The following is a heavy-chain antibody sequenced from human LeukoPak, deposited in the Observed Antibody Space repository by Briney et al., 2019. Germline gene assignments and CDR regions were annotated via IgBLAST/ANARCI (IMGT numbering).Heavy chain of an antibody. J-gene: IGHJ4*02. CDR2: INPNSGGT. CDR3: ARDLTTGGTM. Sequence: ASVKVSCKASGYTFTSYGISWVRQAPGQGLEWMGWINPNSGGTNYAQKFQGRVTMTRDTSISTAYMELSRLRSDDTAVYYCARDLTTGGTMWGQGTLVTVSS. CDR1: GYTFTSYG. D-gene: IGHD4-17*01. V-gene: IGHV1-2*02.